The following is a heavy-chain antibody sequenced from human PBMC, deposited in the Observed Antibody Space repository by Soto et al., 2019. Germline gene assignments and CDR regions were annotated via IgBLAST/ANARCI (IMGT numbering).Heavy chain of an antibody. Sequence: PGGCRSLSCASSGFPFSDYYRILLRQAPGKGLEWVSYISSTISYTHYADSVKGRFTISRDNAKNSLYLQMNSLRAEDTAVYYCASYIYGYVDYWGQGTLVTVSS. J-gene: IGHJ4*02. CDR1: GFPFSDYY. V-gene: IGHV3-11*06. D-gene: IGHD5-18*01. CDR2: ISSTISYT. CDR3: ASYIYGYVDY.